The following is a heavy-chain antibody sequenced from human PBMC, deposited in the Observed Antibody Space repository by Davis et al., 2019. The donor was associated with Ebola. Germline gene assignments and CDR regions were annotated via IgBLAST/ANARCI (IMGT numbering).Heavy chain of an antibody. CDR1: GYTFTSYY. D-gene: IGHD1-1*01. Sequence: ASVKVSCKASGYTFTSYYMHWVRQAPGQGLEWMGWISAYNGNTNYAQKLQGRVTMTTDTSTSTAYMELRSLRSDDTAVYYCARSWNYDAFDIWGQGTMVTVSS. CDR3: ARSWNYDAFDI. V-gene: IGHV1-18*04. CDR2: ISAYNGNT. J-gene: IGHJ3*02.